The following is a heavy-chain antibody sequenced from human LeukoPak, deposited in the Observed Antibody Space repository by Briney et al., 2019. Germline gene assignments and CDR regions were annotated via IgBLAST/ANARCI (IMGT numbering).Heavy chain of an antibody. Sequence: ASVTVSFKSSGYTFTSYDINWVRQATGQGLEWMGWMNPNSGNTGYAQKFQGRVTMTRNTSISTAYMELSSLRSEDTAVYYCASSCGGDCYYRAFDIWGQGTMVTVSS. CDR3: ASSCGGDCYYRAFDI. CDR2: MNPNSGNT. V-gene: IGHV1-8*01. CDR1: GYTFTSYD. J-gene: IGHJ3*02. D-gene: IGHD2-21*02.